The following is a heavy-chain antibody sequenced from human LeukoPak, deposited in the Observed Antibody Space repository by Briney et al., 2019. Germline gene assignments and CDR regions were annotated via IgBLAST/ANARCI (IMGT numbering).Heavy chain of an antibody. D-gene: IGHD2-15*01. J-gene: IGHJ5*02. CDR3: AKDVVVVAATYWFDP. CDR2: INPNSGGT. V-gene: IGHV1-2*02. Sequence: GASVKVSCKASGYTFTGYYMHWVRQAPGQGLEWMGWINPNSGGTNFAQKFQGRVTMTRDTSISTAYMELSRLRSDDTAVYYCAKDVVVVAATYWFDPWGQGTLVTVSS. CDR1: GYTFTGYY.